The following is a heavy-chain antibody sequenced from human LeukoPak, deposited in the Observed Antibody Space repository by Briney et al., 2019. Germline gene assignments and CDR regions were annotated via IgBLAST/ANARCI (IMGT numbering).Heavy chain of an antibody. CDR2: ISYDGSNK. V-gene: IGHV3-30*04. J-gene: IGHJ4*02. CDR1: GFTFSSYA. Sequence: PGGSLRLSCAASGFTFSSYAMHWVRQAPGMGLEWVAVISYDGSNKYYADSVKGRFTISRDNSKNTLYLQMNSLRAEDTAVYYCARVSGYRYGQYYFDYWGQGTLVTVSS. CDR3: ARVSGYRYGQYYFDY. D-gene: IGHD5-18*01.